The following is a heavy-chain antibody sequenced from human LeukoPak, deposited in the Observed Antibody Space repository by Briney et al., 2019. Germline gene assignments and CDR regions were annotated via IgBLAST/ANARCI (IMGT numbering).Heavy chain of an antibody. CDR2: ISSSGSTI. Sequence: GGSLRLSCAASGFTFSDYYMSWIRQAPGKGLEWDSYISSSGSTIYYADSVKGRFTISRDNAKNSLYLQMNSLRAEDTAVYYCARGGSGDYDFWSGYYPYYYYGMDVWGQGTTVTVSS. J-gene: IGHJ6*02. CDR1: GFTFSDYY. D-gene: IGHD3-3*01. V-gene: IGHV3-11*01. CDR3: ARGGSGDYDFWSGYYPYYYYGMDV.